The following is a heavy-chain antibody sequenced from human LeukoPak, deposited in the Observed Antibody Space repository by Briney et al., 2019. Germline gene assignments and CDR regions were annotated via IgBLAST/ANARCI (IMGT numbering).Heavy chain of an antibody. Sequence: GSLRLSCAASGFTFSSYRMHWVRQAPGKGLVWVSRINSDGRRKTYADSGKGGFTISRDNAKNTLYLQMNSLRAEDTAVYYCARGPTYYYDSSGYFYWGQGTLVTVSS. CDR1: GFTFSSYR. V-gene: IGHV3-74*03. J-gene: IGHJ4*02. CDR3: ARGPTYYYDSSGYFY. D-gene: IGHD3-22*01. CDR2: INSDGRRK.